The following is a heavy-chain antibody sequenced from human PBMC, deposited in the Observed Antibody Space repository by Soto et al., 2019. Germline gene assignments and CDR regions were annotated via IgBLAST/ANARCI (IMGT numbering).Heavy chain of an antibody. D-gene: IGHD3-22*01. Sequence: QVQLQESGPGLLRPSQTLSLTCTVSGDSINSGDHFWPWSRQKPGKGLEWIGYIYYRGATYYDPSLMTRVSISLDKSRNYFSLQLSSVPAADTAVYYCATTNGAYSYDIAYWGQGTLVTVSS. CDR3: ATTNGAYSYDIAY. CDR1: GDSINSGDHF. V-gene: IGHV4-31*03. J-gene: IGHJ4*02. CDR2: IYYRGAT.